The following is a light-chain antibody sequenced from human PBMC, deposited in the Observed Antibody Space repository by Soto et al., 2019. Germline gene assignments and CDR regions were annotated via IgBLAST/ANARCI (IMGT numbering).Light chain of an antibody. CDR3: QHYNSYSEA. J-gene: IGKJ1*01. V-gene: IGKV1-5*03. CDR1: QSISSW. CDR2: TAS. Sequence: DIQVTQSPPSVSASVGYRVTITCRASQSISSWLAWYQQKPGKAPKLLISTASTLKSGVPSRFSGSGSGTEFTLTISSLQPDDFATYYCQHYNSYSEAFGQGTKVDI.